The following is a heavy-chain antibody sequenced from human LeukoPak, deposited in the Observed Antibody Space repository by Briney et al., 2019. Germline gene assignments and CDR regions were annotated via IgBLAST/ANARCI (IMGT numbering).Heavy chain of an antibody. CDR3: ARCYTYGTTWFGGLDV. V-gene: IGHV3-11*01. Sequence: GRSLRLSCAASGFTFDDYAMHWVRQAPGKGLEWVSYISSSGSTIYYADSVKGRFTISRDNAKNSLYLQMNSLRAEDTAVYYCARCYTYGTTWFGGLDVWGQGTTVTVSS. J-gene: IGHJ6*02. CDR1: GFTFDDYA. D-gene: IGHD3-10*01. CDR2: ISSSGSTI.